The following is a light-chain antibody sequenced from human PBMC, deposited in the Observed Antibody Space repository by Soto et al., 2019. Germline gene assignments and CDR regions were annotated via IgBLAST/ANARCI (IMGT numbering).Light chain of an antibody. Sequence: DIQMTQSPSSLSASVGDRVTITCRASQGISSYLAWYQQKPGKVPKVLIYAASTLHSGVPSRFSGSGSGTEFTLTISNVQPEDVATYYCQKYNSAPETCGQGTKVEIK. V-gene: IGKV1-27*01. CDR3: QKYNSAPET. CDR1: QGISSY. CDR2: AAS. J-gene: IGKJ1*01.